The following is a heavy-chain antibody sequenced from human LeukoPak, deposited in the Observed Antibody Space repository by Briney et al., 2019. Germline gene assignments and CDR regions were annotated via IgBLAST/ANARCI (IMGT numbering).Heavy chain of an antibody. CDR2: VYYTGST. V-gene: IGHV4-39*07. D-gene: IGHD1-26*01. CDR3: ARDSETGVYYYGMDV. CDR1: GGSIRNYNNY. J-gene: IGHJ6*02. Sequence: SETLSLTCIVSGGSIRNYNNYWGWIRQPPGKGLEWIGSVYYTGSTYYNPSLQSRITVSVATSKNQFSLKLSSVTAADTAVYYCARDSETGVYYYGMDVWGQGTTVTVSS.